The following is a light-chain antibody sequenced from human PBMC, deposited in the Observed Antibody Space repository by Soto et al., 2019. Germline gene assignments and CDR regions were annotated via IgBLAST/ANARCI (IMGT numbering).Light chain of an antibody. CDR1: QSVNSDY. J-gene: IGKJ1*01. CDR2: AAS. V-gene: IGKV3-20*01. Sequence: IVLTQSPGTLSLSPGERATLSCRASQSVNSDYLAWYQQKPGQAPRLLIYAASSRATGIPDRFSGSGSGTDFTLTISRLEPEDFAVYYCQQYGNSAPVTFGQGTKVEIK. CDR3: QQYGNSAPVT.